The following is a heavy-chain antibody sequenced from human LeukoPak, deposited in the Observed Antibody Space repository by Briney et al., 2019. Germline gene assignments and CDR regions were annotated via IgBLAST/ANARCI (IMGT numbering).Heavy chain of an antibody. CDR2: LLHDGSEK. CDR1: GFTLSGFA. Sequence: GGSLRLSCAASGFTLSGFAMHWVRQAPGKGLEWVAVLLHDGSEKYYADSVKGRFTISRDTSKNMVYLQMNSLRAEETAVYYCARASNDYWGQGTLVTVSS. V-gene: IGHV3-30-3*01. CDR3: ARASNDY. J-gene: IGHJ4*02.